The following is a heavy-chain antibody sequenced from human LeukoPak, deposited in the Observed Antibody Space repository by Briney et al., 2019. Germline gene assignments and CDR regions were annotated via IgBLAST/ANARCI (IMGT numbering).Heavy chain of an antibody. CDR1: GGSISSSSYY. Sequence: SETLSLTCTVSGGSISSSSYYWGWIRQPPGKGLEWIGSIYYSGSTYYNPSLKSRVTISVDTSKNQFSLKLSSVTAADTSVYYCAKDRPSYSGSYSDWFDPWGQGTLVTVSS. D-gene: IGHD1-26*01. V-gene: IGHV4-39*02. J-gene: IGHJ5*02. CDR3: AKDRPSYSGSYSDWFDP. CDR2: IYYSGST.